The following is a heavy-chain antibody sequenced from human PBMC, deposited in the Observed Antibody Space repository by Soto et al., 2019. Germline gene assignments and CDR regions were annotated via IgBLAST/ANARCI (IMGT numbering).Heavy chain of an antibody. V-gene: IGHV4-39*01. CDR1: GGSISSSSSY. D-gene: IGHD3-3*01. CDR3: AKRGFWSDYRVADY. Sequence: QLQLQESGPGLVKPSETLSLTCTVSGGSISSSSSYWGWIRQPPGKGLEWIGSINYSGSTYYNPSLKSRITISVDTSKNQFSLKLSSVTAADTAVYFCAKRGFWSDYRVADYWGQGTLVTVSS. CDR2: INYSGST. J-gene: IGHJ4*02.